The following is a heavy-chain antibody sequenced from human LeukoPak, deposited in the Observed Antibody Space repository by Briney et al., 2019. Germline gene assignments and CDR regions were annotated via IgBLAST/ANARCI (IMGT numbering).Heavy chain of an antibody. Sequence: KPSETLSLTYTVSGSSISNYYWSWIRQPAGKGLEWIGRVYTRGSATYSPSLKSRVTMSLDTSKNLFSLKLSSVSAADTAVYYCTRGLFDVNPDYAYWGQGTLVTVSS. CDR2: VYTRGSA. D-gene: IGHD3-9*01. CDR1: GSSISNYY. J-gene: IGHJ4*02. V-gene: IGHV4-4*07. CDR3: TRGLFDVNPDYAY.